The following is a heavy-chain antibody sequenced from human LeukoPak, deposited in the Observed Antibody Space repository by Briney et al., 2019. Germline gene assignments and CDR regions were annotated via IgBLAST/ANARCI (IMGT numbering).Heavy chain of an antibody. CDR3: AKARRSCMDV. Sequence: PGGSLRLSCAASGFTFSSHGMHWVRQAPGKGLEWVAVISYDGSNKYYADSVKGRFTISRDNSKNTLYLQMNSLRAEDTAVYYCAKARRSCMDVWGQGTTVTVSS. CDR2: ISYDGSNK. D-gene: IGHD5-24*01. J-gene: IGHJ6*02. CDR1: GFTFSSHG. V-gene: IGHV3-30*18.